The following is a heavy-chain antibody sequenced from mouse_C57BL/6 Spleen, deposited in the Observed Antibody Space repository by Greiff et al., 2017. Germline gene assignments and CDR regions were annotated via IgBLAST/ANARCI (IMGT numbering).Heavy chain of an antibody. D-gene: IGHD1-1*01. CDR2: ILPGSGST. CDR3: ASRAYYYGSSSFAY. CDR1: GYTFTGYW. J-gene: IGHJ3*01. V-gene: IGHV1-9*01. Sequence: VQLQQSGAELMKPGASVKLSCKATGYTFTGYWIEWVKQRPGHGLEWIGEILPGSGSTNYNEKFKGKATFTADTSSNTAYMQLSSLTTEDSAIYYWASRAYYYGSSSFAYWGQGTLVTVSA.